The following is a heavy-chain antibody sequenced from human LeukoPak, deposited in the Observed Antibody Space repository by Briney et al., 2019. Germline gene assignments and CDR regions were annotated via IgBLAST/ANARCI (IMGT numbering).Heavy chain of an antibody. J-gene: IGHJ4*02. V-gene: IGHV3-23*01. CDR2: IGATGVST. Sequence: PGGSLRLSCAASGFTIRNYAMTWVRQAPGKGLEWVSGIGATGVSTHYADSVRGRFTISRDNSKNSLYLQMNSLRVEDTAIYYCTIPGGGYWGQGTLVTVSS. D-gene: IGHD1-26*01. CDR3: TIPGGGY. CDR1: GFTIRNYA.